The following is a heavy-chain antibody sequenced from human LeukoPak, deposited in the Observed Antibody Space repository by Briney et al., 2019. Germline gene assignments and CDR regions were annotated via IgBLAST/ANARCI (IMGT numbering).Heavy chain of an antibody. Sequence: PGGSLRLSCAASGFTFSSYGMHWVRQAPGKGLEWVAVIWYDGSNKYYADSVKGRFTISRDNSKNTLYLQMNSLRAEDTAVYYCAGDPGVTMVRGVIYYFDYWGQGTLVTVSS. CDR3: AGDPGVTMVRGVIYYFDY. CDR1: GFTFSSYG. J-gene: IGHJ4*02. CDR2: IWYDGSNK. D-gene: IGHD3-10*01. V-gene: IGHV3-33*01.